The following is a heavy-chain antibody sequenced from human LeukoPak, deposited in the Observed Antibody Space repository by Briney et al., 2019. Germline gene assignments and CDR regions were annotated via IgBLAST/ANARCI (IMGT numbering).Heavy chain of an antibody. J-gene: IGHJ4*02. V-gene: IGHV4-34*01. CDR2: INHSGST. CDR3: SRRGANTDYGDYPAYFDY. D-gene: IGHD4-17*01. Sequence: SETLSLTCAVYGGSFSGYYWSWIRQPPGKGLEWIGEINHSGSTNYNPSLKSRVTISVDTSKNQFSLKLTSVTAADTALYYCSRRGANTDYGDYPAYFDYWSQGTLVTVSS. CDR1: GGSFSGYY.